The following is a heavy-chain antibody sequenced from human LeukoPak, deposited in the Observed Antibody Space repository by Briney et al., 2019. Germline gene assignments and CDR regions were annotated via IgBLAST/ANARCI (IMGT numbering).Heavy chain of an antibody. V-gene: IGHV4-59*08. CDR1: GGSISSYY. CDR3: ARHPYSDGFDI. CDR2: IYYSGTT. D-gene: IGHD1-1*01. Sequence: SETLSLTCTVSGGSISSYYWNWIRQPPGKGLEWIGYIYYSGTTNYNPSLKSRVTISVDTSKNQFSLKLNSVTAADTAVYYCARHPYSDGFDIWGQGTMVTVSS. J-gene: IGHJ3*02.